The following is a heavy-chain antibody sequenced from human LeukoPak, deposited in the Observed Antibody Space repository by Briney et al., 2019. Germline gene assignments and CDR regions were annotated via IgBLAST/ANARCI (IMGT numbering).Heavy chain of an antibody. CDR3: ARVKVNTAMALQYYHYYMDV. J-gene: IGHJ6*03. D-gene: IGHD5-18*01. Sequence: SETLSLICTVSGDSIRNSYWSWIRQPPGKGLEWIGYIPTSGDINYNPSVKSRVTISLQTSKNQVSLKVNSVTAADTAVYFCARVKVNTAMALQYYHYYMDVWGKGTTVIVSS. CDR1: GDSIRNSY. CDR2: IPTSGDI. V-gene: IGHV4-59*01.